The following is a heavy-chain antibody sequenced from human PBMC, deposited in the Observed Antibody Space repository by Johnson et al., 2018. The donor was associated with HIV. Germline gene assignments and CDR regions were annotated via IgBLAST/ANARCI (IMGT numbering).Heavy chain of an antibody. D-gene: IGHD1-26*01. Sequence: QVQLVESGGGVVQPGRSLRLSCAASGFTFSSYGMHWVRQAPGEGLEWVAVTSNDGTNTYYADSVKGRFTISRDNSKKTLYLQMNSLKTEDTALYYCTTDVPGGPYYNAFDIWGQGTMVTVSS. CDR2: TSNDGTNT. CDR1: GFTFSSYG. J-gene: IGHJ3*02. V-gene: IGHV3-30*03. CDR3: TTDVPGGPYYNAFDI.